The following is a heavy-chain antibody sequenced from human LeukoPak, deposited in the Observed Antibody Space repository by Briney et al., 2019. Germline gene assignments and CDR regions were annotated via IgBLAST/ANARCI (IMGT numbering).Heavy chain of an antibody. CDR2: INHSGST. D-gene: IGHD2-2*01. CDR3: ARGKAQRLYYYGMDV. CDR1: GGSFSGYY. J-gene: IGHJ6*04. Sequence: SETLSLTCAVYGGSFSGYYWSWIRQPPGKGLEWIGEINHSGSTNYNPSLKSRVTISVDTSKNQVSLKLSSVTAADTAVYYCARGKAQRLYYYGMDVWGKGTTVTVSS. V-gene: IGHV4-34*01.